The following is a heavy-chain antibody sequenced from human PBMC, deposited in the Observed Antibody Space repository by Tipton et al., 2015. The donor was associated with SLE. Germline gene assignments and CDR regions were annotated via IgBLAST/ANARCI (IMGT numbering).Heavy chain of an antibody. D-gene: IGHD6-19*01. CDR3: ARGLGYDAFDI. V-gene: IGHV4-4*07. CDR2: IYASGST. CDR1: GGSISDYY. Sequence: GLVKPSETLSLTCTVSGGSISDYYWTWIRQPAGEGLEWIGRIYASGSTNYNPSLRSRAAMSVDTSKSHFSLKLTSVTAADTAVYYCARGLGYDAFDIWGQGTMVTVSS. J-gene: IGHJ3*02.